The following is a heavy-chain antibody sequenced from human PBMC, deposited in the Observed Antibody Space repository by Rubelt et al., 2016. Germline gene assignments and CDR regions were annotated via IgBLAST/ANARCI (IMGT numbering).Heavy chain of an antibody. V-gene: IGHV1-46*01. J-gene: IGHJ4*02. CDR2: INPSGGST. CDR1: GYTLTELS. Sequence: QVQLVQSGAEVKKPGASVKVSCKVSGYTLTELSMHWVRQAPGQGLEWMGIINPSGGSTRYAQKVQCRVTMTRDTSTSTVYMELSSLRSEDTAVYYCARDGGEMATNNWGQGALVTVSS. CDR3: ARDGGEMATNN. D-gene: IGHD5-24*01.